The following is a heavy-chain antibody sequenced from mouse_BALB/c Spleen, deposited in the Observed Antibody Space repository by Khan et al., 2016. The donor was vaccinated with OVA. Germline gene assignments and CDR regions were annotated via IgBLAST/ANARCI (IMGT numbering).Heavy chain of an antibody. Sequence: VQLVESGPGLVAPSQSLSITCTISGFSLTNYGVHWVRQPPGKGLEWLVVIWSDGSTTYNSALKSRLTISKDNSKSQIFLKMNSLQTDDTAMYFCARQPYYHYNIMDSWGQGPSVTVSS. CDR3: ARQPYYHYNIMDS. V-gene: IGHV2-6-1*01. D-gene: IGHD2-10*01. J-gene: IGHJ4*01. CDR1: GFSLTNYG. CDR2: IWSDGST.